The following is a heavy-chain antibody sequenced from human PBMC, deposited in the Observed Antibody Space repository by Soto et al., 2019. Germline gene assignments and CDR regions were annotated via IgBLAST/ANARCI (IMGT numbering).Heavy chain of an antibody. CDR2: ISGYNGDT. J-gene: IGHJ6*02. D-gene: IGHD3-3*01. CDR3: ARVNIFGADTSLPYNYGMDV. V-gene: IGHV1-18*01. CDR1: GYTFTRYG. Sequence: QAQLFQSGSEVKEPGASVKVSCQSSGYTFTRYGFSWVRLAPGKGLEWIGRISGYNGDTHYSQKFQDRVRMTTDRFTNTAYMDLRSLTSDDTAIYYCARVNIFGADTSLPYNYGMDVWGQGTTVTVSS.